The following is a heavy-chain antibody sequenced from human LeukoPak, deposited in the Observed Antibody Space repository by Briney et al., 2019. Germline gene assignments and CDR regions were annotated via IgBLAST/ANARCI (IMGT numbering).Heavy chain of an antibody. CDR1: GGSFSGYY. V-gene: IGHV4-34*01. J-gene: IGHJ6*03. Sequence: TSETLSLTCAVYGGSFSGYYWSWIRQPPGKGLEWIGEINHSGTTNYNPSLMSRVTVSIDTSKNQFSLRLSSVTAADTGVYYCASSCGYSSSLWYYYMDVWGKGTTVTVSS. CDR2: INHSGTT. CDR3: ASSCGYSSSLWYYYMDV. D-gene: IGHD6-13*01.